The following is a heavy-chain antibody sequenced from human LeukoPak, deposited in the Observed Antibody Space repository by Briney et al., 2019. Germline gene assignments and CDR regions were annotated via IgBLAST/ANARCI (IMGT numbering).Heavy chain of an antibody. J-gene: IGHJ4*02. CDR1: GFTFSSYG. V-gene: IGHV3-30*18. D-gene: IGHD6-19*01. CDR2: ISYDGSNK. Sequence: PGGSLRLSCAASGFTFSSYGMHRVRQAPGKGLEWVAVISYDGSNKYYADSVKGRFTISRDNSKNTLYLQMNSLKAEDTAVYYCANPNYSSGWPLDYWGQGTLVTVSS. CDR3: ANPNYSSGWPLDY.